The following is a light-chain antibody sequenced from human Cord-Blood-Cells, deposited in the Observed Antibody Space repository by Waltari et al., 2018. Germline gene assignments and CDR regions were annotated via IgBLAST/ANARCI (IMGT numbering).Light chain of an antibody. CDR2: GAS. CDR3: QQYGSSPWT. CDR1: QSVSSSY. J-gene: IGKJ1*01. Sequence: IVLTQSPGTLSLSPGKRATLSCRASQSVSSSYLAWYQQKPGQAPRLLIYGASSRTTGIPDRCSGSGSGTDFTLTISRLEPEDFAVYYCQQYGSSPWTFGQGTKVEIK. V-gene: IGKV3-20*01.